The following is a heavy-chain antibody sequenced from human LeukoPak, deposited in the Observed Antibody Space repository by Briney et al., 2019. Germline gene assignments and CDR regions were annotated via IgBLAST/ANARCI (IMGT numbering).Heavy chain of an antibody. CDR2: ISGRGDTI. V-gene: IGHV3-48*04. Sequence: GGSLTLSCAASGFTFSSYNMNWLRQAPGKGLEWVSYISGRGDTIKYADSVKGRFTISRDNCKDSVDQNMRSHRAEQTAVYYCASNPPALEDFCCWGKGVQVTSSS. J-gene: IGHJ4*02. CDR3: ASNPPALEDFCC. CDR1: GFTFSSYN.